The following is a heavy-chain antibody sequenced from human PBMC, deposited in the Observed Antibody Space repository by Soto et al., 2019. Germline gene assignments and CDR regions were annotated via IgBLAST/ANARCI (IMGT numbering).Heavy chain of an antibody. CDR3: AKASGWFGEFDY. CDR1: GFTFSSYA. Sequence: EVQLLESGGGLVQPGGSLRLSCAASGFTFSSYAMSWVRQAPGKGLEWVSAISGSGGSTYYADSVKGRFTISRDNSKNTLYLQMNSLRAEDTAIYYCAKASGWFGEFDYWGQGTLVTVSS. V-gene: IGHV3-23*01. J-gene: IGHJ4*02. CDR2: ISGSGGST. D-gene: IGHD3-10*01.